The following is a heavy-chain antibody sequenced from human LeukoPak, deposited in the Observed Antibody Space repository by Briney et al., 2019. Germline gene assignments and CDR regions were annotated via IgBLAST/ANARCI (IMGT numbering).Heavy chain of an antibody. CDR2: IGGSNGNT. CDR3: AKRNYYGSRAYLFDY. V-gene: IGHV3-23*01. Sequence: PGGSLRLSCAASGFTFSSYAMSWVRQAPGKGLEWVSAIGGSNGNTFYADSVKGRFTISRDNSKNTLYLQMSSLRAEDTAVYYCAKRNYYGSRAYLFDYWGQGTLVTVSS. J-gene: IGHJ4*02. CDR1: GFTFSSYA. D-gene: IGHD3-22*01.